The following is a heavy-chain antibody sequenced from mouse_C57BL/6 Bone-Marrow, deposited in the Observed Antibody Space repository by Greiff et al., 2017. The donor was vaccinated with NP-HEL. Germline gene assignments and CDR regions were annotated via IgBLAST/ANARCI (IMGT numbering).Heavy chain of an antibody. CDR1: GYTFTSYW. Sequence: QVQLQQPGAELVMPGASVKLSCKASGYTFTSYWMHWVKQRPGQGLEWIGEIDPSDSYTNYNQKFKGKSTLTVDKSSSTAYMQLRSLTSEDSAVYYCARWGRFPYYFDYWGQGTTLTVSS. J-gene: IGHJ2*01. CDR3: ARWGRFPYYFDY. CDR2: IDPSDSYT. V-gene: IGHV1-69*01.